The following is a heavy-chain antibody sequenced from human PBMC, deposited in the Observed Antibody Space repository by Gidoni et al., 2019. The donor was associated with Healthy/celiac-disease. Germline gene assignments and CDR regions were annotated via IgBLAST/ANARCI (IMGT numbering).Heavy chain of an antibody. Sequence: QVQLVQSGAEVKKPGASVKVSCKASGYTFTSYGISWVRQAPGQGLEWMGWISDYNGNTNYAQKLQGRVTMTTDTSTSTAYMELRSLRSDDTAVYYCARDKGSDRIVVVPAATSHYYYGMDVWGQGTTVTVSS. J-gene: IGHJ6*02. CDR1: GYTFTSYG. V-gene: IGHV1-18*01. CDR2: ISDYNGNT. CDR3: ARDKGSDRIVVVPAATSHYYYGMDV. D-gene: IGHD2-2*01.